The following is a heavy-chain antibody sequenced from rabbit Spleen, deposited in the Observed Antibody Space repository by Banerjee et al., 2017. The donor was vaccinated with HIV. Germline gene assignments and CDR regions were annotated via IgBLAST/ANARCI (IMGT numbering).Heavy chain of an antibody. D-gene: IGHD1-1*01. Sequence: QSLEESGGDLVKPGASLTLTCTASGFSFSSSYWICWVRQAPGKGLEWIACIYADSSGSAAYASWAKGRFTISKTSSTTVTLQMTSLTAADTATYFCARDPSGREDFDLWGQGTLVTVS. J-gene: IGHJ3*01. CDR1: GFSFSSSYW. CDR2: IYADSSGSA. CDR3: ARDPSGREDFDL. V-gene: IGHV1S40*01.